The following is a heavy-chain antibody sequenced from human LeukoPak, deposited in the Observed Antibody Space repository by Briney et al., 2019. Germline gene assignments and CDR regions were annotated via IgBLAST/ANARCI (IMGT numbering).Heavy chain of an antibody. D-gene: IGHD4-17*01. J-gene: IGHJ4*02. CDR3: ARGLGDYGDYTGHYFDY. CDR2: IYSGGST. V-gene: IGHV3-66*01. CDR1: GFTFSSYA. Sequence: GGSLRLSCAASGFTFSSYAMSWVRQAPGKGLEWVSVIYSGGSTYYADSVKGRFTISRDNSKNTLYLQMNSLRAEDTAVYYCARGLGDYGDYTGHYFDYWGQGTLVTVSS.